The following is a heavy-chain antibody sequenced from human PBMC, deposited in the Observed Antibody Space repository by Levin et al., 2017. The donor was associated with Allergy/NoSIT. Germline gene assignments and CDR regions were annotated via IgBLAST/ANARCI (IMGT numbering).Heavy chain of an antibody. D-gene: IGHD2-15*01. CDR2: MNPNSGNT. CDR3: ARDCSGGSCYSGGATGIDP. J-gene: IGHJ5*02. CDR1: GYTFTSYD. Sequence: GESLKISCKASGYTFTSYDINWVRQATGQGLEWMGWMNPNSGNTGYAQKFQGRVTMTRNTSISTAYMELSSLRSEDTAVYYCARDCSGGSCYSGGATGIDPWGQGTLVTVSS. V-gene: IGHV1-8*01.